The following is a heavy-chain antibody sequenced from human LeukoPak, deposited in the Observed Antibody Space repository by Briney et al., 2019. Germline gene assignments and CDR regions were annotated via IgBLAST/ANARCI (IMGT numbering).Heavy chain of an antibody. D-gene: IGHD2-15*01. CDR1: GGSFSGYY. CDR2: INHSGST. J-gene: IGHJ5*02. Sequence: PSETLSLTCAVYGGSFSGYYWSWIRQPPGKGLEWIGEINHSGSTNYNPSLKSRVTISVDTSKNQFSLKLSSVTAADTAVYYCARDAGYCSGGSCRTAFDPWGQGTLVTVSS. V-gene: IGHV4-34*01. CDR3: ARDAGYCSGGSCRTAFDP.